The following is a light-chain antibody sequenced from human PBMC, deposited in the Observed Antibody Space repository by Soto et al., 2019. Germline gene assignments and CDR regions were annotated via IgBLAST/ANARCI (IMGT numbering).Light chain of an antibody. CDR2: DAS. J-gene: IGKJ5*01. V-gene: IGKV1-33*01. Sequence: INMNQSHSSLSPSVGARVTITCQASQNINNYLNWYKQKPGRAPKILIYDASNLEAGVPSRFKVIGSGTDFTFTISRLQPEETASDDCQRYENFPTFALSTRVEIK. CDR3: QRYENFPT. CDR1: QNINNY.